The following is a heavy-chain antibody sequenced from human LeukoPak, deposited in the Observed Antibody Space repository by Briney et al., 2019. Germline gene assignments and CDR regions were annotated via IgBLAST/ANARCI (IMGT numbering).Heavy chain of an antibody. CDR3: ARGRSRRAWYFDL. CDR1: GGSFSGYY. CDR2: INHSGST. Sequence: ASETLSLTCAVYGGSFSGYYWSWIRQPPGKGLEWIGEINHSGSTNYNPSLKSRVTISVDTSKNQFSLKLSSVTAADTAVYYCARGRSRRAWYFDLWGRGTLVTVSS. J-gene: IGHJ2*01. V-gene: IGHV4-34*01.